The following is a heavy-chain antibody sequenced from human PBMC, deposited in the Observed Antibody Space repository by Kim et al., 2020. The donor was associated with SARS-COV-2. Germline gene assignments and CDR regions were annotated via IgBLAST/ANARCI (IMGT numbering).Heavy chain of an antibody. Sequence: SETLSLTCAVYGGSFSGYYWSWIRQPPGKGLEWIGEINHSGSTNYNPSLKSRVTISVDTSKNQFSLKLSSVTAADTAVYYCARGRLLVGAPFVYWGQGTLVTVSS. J-gene: IGHJ4*02. V-gene: IGHV4-34*01. CDR3: ARGRLLVGAPFVY. CDR1: GGSFSGYY. D-gene: IGHD1-26*01. CDR2: INHSGST.